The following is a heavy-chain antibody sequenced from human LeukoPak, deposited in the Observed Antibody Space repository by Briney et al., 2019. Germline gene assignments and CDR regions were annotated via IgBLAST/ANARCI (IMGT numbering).Heavy chain of an antibody. J-gene: IGHJ4*02. CDR2: IYYSGST. CDR3: ARGNTMVRGVNDY. D-gene: IGHD3-10*01. CDR1: GGPISSSSYD. V-gene: IGHV4-39*07. Sequence: SETLSLTCTVSGGPISSSSYDWGWIRQPPGKGLEWIGSIYYSGSTNYNPSLKSRVTISVDTSKNQFSLKLSSVTAADTAVYYCARGNTMVRGVNDYWGQGTLVTVSS.